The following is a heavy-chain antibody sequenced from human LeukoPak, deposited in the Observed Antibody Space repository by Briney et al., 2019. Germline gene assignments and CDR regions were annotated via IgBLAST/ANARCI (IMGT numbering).Heavy chain of an antibody. CDR1: GFTFSSYA. J-gene: IGHJ4*02. D-gene: IGHD3-22*01. V-gene: IGHV3-23*01. CDR2: ISGSGGST. CDR3: AKAMIVVVITGYYFDY. Sequence: GGSLRLSCAASGFTFSSYAMSWVRQAPGKGLEWVSAISGSGGSTYYADSVKGRFTISRDNSKNTLYLQMNSQRAEDTAVYYCAKAMIVVVITGYYFDYWGQGTLVTVSS.